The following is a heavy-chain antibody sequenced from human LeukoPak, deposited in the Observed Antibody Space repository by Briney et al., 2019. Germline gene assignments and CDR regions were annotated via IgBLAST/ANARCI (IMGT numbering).Heavy chain of an antibody. CDR2: ISYDGSNK. J-gene: IGHJ4*02. CDR1: GFTFSSYA. CDR3: ARGVRIAVAGYIDC. V-gene: IGHV3-30*04. D-gene: IGHD6-19*01. Sequence: PGGSLRLSCAASGFTFSSYAMHWVRRVSSKGLEWVAAISYDGSNKKYADSVKGRFTISRDNSKNTLYLQMNSLRSDDTAVYYCARGVRIAVAGYIDCWGQGTLVTVSS.